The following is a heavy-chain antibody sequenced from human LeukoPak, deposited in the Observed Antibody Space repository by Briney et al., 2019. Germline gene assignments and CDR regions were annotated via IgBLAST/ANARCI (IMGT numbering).Heavy chain of an antibody. CDR2: IVPDFATT. CDR3: ARGGYGEIDY. CDR1: GGTFSSYA. V-gene: IGHV1-69*05. D-gene: IGHD4-17*01. J-gene: IGHJ4*02. Sequence: GASVKVSCKASGGTFSSYAISWVRQAPGQGLEWMGVIVPDFATTSYAQNFQGRLTISTDESTSTAYMELSGLRSEDTAVYYCARGGYGEIDYWGQGTLVTVSS.